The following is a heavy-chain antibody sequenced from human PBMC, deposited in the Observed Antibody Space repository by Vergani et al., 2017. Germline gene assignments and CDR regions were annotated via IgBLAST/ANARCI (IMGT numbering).Heavy chain of an antibody. V-gene: IGHV1-8*01. Sequence: QVQLVQSGAQVKTSGASVTVSCKASGYTFTSYDINGVRQATGQGLEWMGWMNPNSGNTGYAQKVQGRVTMTRNTSISTAYMELSSLGSEYTAVYYCARGRGGSYPDYWGQGTLVTVSS. J-gene: IGHJ4*02. CDR3: ARGRGGSYPDY. CDR1: GYTFTSYD. CDR2: MNPNSGNT. D-gene: IGHD1-26*01.